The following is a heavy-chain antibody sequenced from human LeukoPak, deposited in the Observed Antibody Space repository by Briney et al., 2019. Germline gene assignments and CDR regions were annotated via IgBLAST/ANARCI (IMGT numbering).Heavy chain of an antibody. CDR2: ISNSGSSI. CDR1: GFTFSSYS. Sequence: GGSLRLSCAASGFTFSSYSMNWVRQAPGKGLEWVSSISNSGSSIYYADSVKGRFTISRDNAKNSLYLQMNSLKPEDTAVYYCARVAEAAAFDSWGQGTLVTVSS. D-gene: IGHD6-13*01. V-gene: IGHV3-21*01. CDR3: ARVAEAAAFDS. J-gene: IGHJ4*02.